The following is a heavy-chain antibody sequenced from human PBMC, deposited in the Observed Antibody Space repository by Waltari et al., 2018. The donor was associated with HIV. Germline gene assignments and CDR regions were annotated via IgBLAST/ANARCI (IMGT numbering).Heavy chain of an antibody. Sequence: HLQLQESGPGLVKPSETLSLNCSVSGDSITSSDFYWTWIRQTPGRGLEWIGTFAYGGITYYTPSLRSRLSISADTSKNQISLRLTSVTAADMAVYYCARLTTYCYGDSCYGVAFDSWGQGIPVTVSS. D-gene: IGHD2-15*01. CDR2: FAYGGIT. J-gene: IGHJ4*02. CDR1: GDSITSSDFY. V-gene: IGHV4-39*01. CDR3: ARLTTYCYGDSCYGVAFDS.